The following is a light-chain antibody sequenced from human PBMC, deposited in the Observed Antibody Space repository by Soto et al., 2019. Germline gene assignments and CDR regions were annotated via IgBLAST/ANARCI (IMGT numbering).Light chain of an antibody. CDR2: DVS. CDR1: SSDVGAYNF. V-gene: IGLV2-14*03. CDR3: LSYTSSNTDVV. J-gene: IGLJ2*01. Sequence: QSALTQPASVSGSPGQSITISCTGTSSDVGAYNFVSWYQHHPGKAPKLIIYDVSDRPSGVSNRFSGSKSGNTASLTISGLQAEDEADYYCLSYTSSNTDVVFGGGTKLTVL.